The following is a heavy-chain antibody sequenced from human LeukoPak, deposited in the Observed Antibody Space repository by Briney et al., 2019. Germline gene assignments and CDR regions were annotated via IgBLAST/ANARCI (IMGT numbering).Heavy chain of an antibody. D-gene: IGHD3-10*01. V-gene: IGHV4-59*11. CDR2: IYYSVRT. CDR1: GASISSHY. Sequence: SETLSLTCSVSGASISSHYWSWIRQPPGKGLEWIGYIYYSVRTNYNPSLKSRVTISVDTSKNQFSLKLSSVTAADTAVYYCARDNRWFGEYGFDPWGQGTLVTVSS. J-gene: IGHJ5*02. CDR3: ARDNRWFGEYGFDP.